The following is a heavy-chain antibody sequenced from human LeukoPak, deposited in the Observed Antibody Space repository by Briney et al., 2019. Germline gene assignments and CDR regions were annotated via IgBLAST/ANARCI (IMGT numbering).Heavy chain of an antibody. CDR1: GYSFTSYY. J-gene: IGHJ4*02. Sequence: ASVKVSCKASGYSFTSYYMHWVRQAPGQGLEWMGIINPSGGSTSYAQKFQGRVTMTRDTSTSTVYMELSSLRSEDAAVYYCARVQSSGYYSDYWGQGTLVTVSS. D-gene: IGHD3-22*01. CDR2: INPSGGST. CDR3: ARVQSSGYYSDY. V-gene: IGHV1-46*01.